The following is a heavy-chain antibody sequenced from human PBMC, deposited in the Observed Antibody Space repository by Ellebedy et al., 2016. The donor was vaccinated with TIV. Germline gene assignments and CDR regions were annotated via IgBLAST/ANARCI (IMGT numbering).Heavy chain of an antibody. Sequence: AASVKVSCKASGYTLTSYYMHWVRQAPGHGLEWMGWINPNSGGTDSAQKFHGRVTMTRDTSISTAYMELRGLTSDDTAVYYCTRDSYGSWDFDPWGQGTLVTVSS. CDR1: GYTLTSYY. CDR3: TRDSYGSWDFDP. CDR2: INPNSGGT. V-gene: IGHV1-2*02. D-gene: IGHD3-10*01. J-gene: IGHJ5*02.